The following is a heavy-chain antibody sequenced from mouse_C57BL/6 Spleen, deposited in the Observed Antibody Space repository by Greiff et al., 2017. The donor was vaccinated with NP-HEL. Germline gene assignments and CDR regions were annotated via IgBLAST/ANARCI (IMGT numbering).Heavy chain of an antibody. Sequence: QVQLQQPGAELVKPGASVKLSCKASGYTFTSYWMQWVKQRPGQGLEWIGEIDPSDSYTNYNQKFKGKATLTVDTSSSTAYMQLSSLTSEDSAVYYCARRDPLAMDYWGQGTSVTVSS. J-gene: IGHJ4*01. V-gene: IGHV1-50*01. CDR2: IDPSDSYT. D-gene: IGHD3-3*01. CDR3: ARRDPLAMDY. CDR1: GYTFTSYW.